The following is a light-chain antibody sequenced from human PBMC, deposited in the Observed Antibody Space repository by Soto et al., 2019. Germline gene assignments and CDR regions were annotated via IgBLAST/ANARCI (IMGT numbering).Light chain of an antibody. CDR3: SSYTSSGTLV. CDR1: SSDVGGFNY. Sequence: QSALTQPASVSGSPGQSSTISCTGTSSDVGGFNYVSWYQQHPGTAPKLTIYEVSNRPSGVSDRFSGSKSGKTASLTISGLQAEDEADYYCSSYTSSGTLVFGGGTKLTVL. J-gene: IGLJ2*01. CDR2: EVS. V-gene: IGLV2-14*01.